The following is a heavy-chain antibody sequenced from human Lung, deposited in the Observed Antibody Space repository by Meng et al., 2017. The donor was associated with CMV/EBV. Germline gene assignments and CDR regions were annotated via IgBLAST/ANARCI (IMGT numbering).Heavy chain of an antibody. CDR3: ARDLPGGTKGTWLDL. D-gene: IGHD1-14*01. CDR1: GYTFTSYG. V-gene: IGHV1-18*01. Sequence: VQLVQSGAEVKKPGASVKVSCKASGYTFTSYGFNWVRQAPGQGLEWMGWISAYNGNTNYAQKLQGRVTMTTDTSTSTAYMELRSLRSDDTAVYYCARDLPGGTKGTWLDLWGQGTLVTVSS. J-gene: IGHJ5*02. CDR2: ISAYNGNT.